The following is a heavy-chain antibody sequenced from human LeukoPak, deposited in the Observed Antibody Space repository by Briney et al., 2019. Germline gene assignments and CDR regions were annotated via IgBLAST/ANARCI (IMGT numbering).Heavy chain of an antibody. CDR2: FDPEDGET. J-gene: IGHJ4*02. D-gene: IGHD6-19*01. Sequence: ASVRVSCKVSGYTLTELSKHWVRQAPGKGLEWMGGFDPEDGETIYAQKFQGRVTMTEDTSTDTAYMELSSLRSEDTAVYYCATSGQPYSSGWYYFDYWGQGTLVTVSS. CDR3: ATSGQPYSSGWYYFDY. CDR1: GYTLTELS. V-gene: IGHV1-24*01.